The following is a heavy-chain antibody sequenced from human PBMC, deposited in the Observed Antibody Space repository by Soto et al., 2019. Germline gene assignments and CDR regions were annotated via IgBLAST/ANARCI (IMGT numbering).Heavy chain of an antibody. Sequence: PGGSLRLSCAASGFTFSSYWMSWVRQAPGKGLEWVANIKQDGSEKYYVDSVKGRFTISRDNAKNSLYLQMNSLRAEDTAVYYCARERVSGPLLSYYYYGMDVWGQGTTVTVSS. CDR3: ARERVSGPLLSYYYYGMDV. CDR2: IKQDGSEK. V-gene: IGHV3-7*01. J-gene: IGHJ6*02. CDR1: GFTFSSYW.